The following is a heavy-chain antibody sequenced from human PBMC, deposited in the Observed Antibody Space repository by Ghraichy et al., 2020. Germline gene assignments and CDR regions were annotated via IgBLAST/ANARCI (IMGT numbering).Heavy chain of an antibody. CDR3: ARDFPPYYYDSSGHHAFDI. J-gene: IGHJ3*02. D-gene: IGHD3-22*01. Sequence: GESLNISCAASGFTVSSNYMSWVRQAPGKGLEWVSVIYSGGSTYYADSVKGRFTISRDNSKNTLYLQMNSLRAEDTAVYYCARDFPPYYYDSSGHHAFDIWGQGTMVTVSS. CDR1: GFTVSSNY. V-gene: IGHV3-53*01. CDR2: IYSGGST.